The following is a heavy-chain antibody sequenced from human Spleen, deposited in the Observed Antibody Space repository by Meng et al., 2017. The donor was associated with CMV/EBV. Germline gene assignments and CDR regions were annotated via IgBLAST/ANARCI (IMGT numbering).Heavy chain of an antibody. CDR1: GFTFSSYG. J-gene: IGHJ5*02. CDR3: AKDRVVVVPAAIGGWFDP. V-gene: IGHV3-30*02. D-gene: IGHD2-2*02. CDR2: IRYDGSNK. Sequence: GGSLRLSCAASGFTFSSYGMHWVRQAPGKGLEWVAFIRYDGSNKYYADSVKGRYTISRDNSKNTLYLQMNSLRAEDTAVYYCAKDRVVVVPAAIGGWFDPWGQGTLVTVSS.